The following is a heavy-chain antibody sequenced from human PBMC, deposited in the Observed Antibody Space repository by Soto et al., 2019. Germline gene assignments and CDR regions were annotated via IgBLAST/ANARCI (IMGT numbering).Heavy chain of an antibody. CDR2: ISAYNGNT. D-gene: IGHD3-9*01. CDR3: ARGAEVYDILTGYQTLNFDY. J-gene: IGHJ4*02. V-gene: IGHV1-18*01. Sequence: ASVKVSCKASGYTFTSYGISWVRQAPGQGLEWMGWISAYNGNTNYAQKLQGRVTTTTDTSTSTAYMELRSLRSDDTAVYYCARGAEVYDILTGYQTLNFDYWGQGTLVTVSS. CDR1: GYTFTSYG.